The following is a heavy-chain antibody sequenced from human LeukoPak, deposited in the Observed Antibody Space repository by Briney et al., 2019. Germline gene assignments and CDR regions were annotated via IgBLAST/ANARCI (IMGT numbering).Heavy chain of an antibody. CDR1: GFTFSSYA. D-gene: IGHD2-2*01. V-gene: IGHV3-23*01. Sequence: GGSLRLSCAASGFTFSSYAMNWVRQAPGKGLDWVSPISGSGDSTSSADSVKGRFTISRDNSKNTLYLQMSSLRADDTAVYYCAKGCSGTGCYAHYWDQGTLVTVSS. J-gene: IGHJ4*02. CDR2: ISGSGDST. CDR3: AKGCSGTGCYAHY.